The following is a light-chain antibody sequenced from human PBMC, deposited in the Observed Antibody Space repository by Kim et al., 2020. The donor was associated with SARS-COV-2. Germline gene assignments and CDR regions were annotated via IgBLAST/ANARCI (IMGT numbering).Light chain of an antibody. CDR3: QQYHYWPPYT. J-gene: IGKJ2*01. CDR1: QSVSSN. V-gene: IGKV3-15*01. CDR2: GAS. Sequence: EIVMTQSPATLSVSPGERATLSCRASQSVSSNLAWYQQKPGQAPRLLIYGASTRATGITARFSGSGSGTEFTLTISSLQSEDFAVYYCQQYHYWPPYTFGQGTKLEI.